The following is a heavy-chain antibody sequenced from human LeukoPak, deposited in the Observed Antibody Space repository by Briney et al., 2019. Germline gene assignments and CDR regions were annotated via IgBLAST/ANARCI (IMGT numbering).Heavy chain of an antibody. CDR3: ARYYDSSGYYSDYYYYYGMDV. J-gene: IGHJ6*02. D-gene: IGHD3-22*01. CDR2: MNPNSGNT. Sequence: GASVKVSCKASGYTFTSYDINWVRQATGQGLEWMGWMNPNSGNTGYAQKFQGRVTITADKSTSTAYMELSSLRSEDTAVYYCARYYDSSGYYSDYYYYYGMDVWGQGTTVTVSS. CDR1: GYTFTSYD. V-gene: IGHV1-8*01.